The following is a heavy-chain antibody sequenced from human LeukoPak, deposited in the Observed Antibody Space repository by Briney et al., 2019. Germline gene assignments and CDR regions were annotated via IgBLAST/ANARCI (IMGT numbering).Heavy chain of an antibody. D-gene: IGHD1-26*01. V-gene: IGHV3-30*18. CDR3: AKDRSVVGATPTSPDN. J-gene: IGHJ4*02. CDR2: ISYDGNNK. CDR1: GFTFSSYG. Sequence: QPGGSLRLSCVVSGFTFSSYGMHWVRQAPGKGLEWVALISYDGNNKYYADSVKGRFTISRDNSKNTLYLQMNSLRAEDTAVYYCAKDRSVVGATPTSPDNWGQGTLVTVSS.